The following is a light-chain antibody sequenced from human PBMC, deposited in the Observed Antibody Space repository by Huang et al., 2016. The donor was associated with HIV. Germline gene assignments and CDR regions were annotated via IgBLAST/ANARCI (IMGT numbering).Light chain of an antibody. CDR2: GAS. Sequence: IVLTQSPASLSLSPGERATLSCRASQSVSHYLAWYQHKPGQPPRLLIHGASRRATDIPTRFNGTGSGTDFTLTLSSLETEDSAVYYCQESDTWPRLTLGGGTKVEIK. V-gene: IGKV3-11*01. CDR3: QESDTWPRLT. CDR1: QSVSHY. J-gene: IGKJ4*01.